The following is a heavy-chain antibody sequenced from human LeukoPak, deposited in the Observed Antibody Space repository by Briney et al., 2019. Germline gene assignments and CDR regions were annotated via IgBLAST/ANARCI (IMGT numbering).Heavy chain of an antibody. CDR2: IRQDGNEN. V-gene: IGHV3-7*01. CDR1: GTNFSNYW. CDR3: ASGSYYDY. J-gene: IGHJ4*02. Sequence: GGSLRLSCATSGTNFSNYWMSWVRQAPGKGLEWVANIRQDGNENYYVDSLKGRFTISRDNAKNSLYLQMNSLRAEDTAVYYCASGSYYDYWGQGTLVTVSS. D-gene: IGHD1-26*01.